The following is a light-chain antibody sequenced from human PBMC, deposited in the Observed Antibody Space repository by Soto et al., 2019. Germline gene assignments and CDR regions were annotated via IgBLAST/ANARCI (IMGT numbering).Light chain of an antibody. CDR1: QSVSSSY. CDR2: DTS. Sequence: IVLTQSPATLSSSPGERATLSSGASQSVSSSYVAWYQHKPGLAPRLLIHDTSSRALGIPDRFSGSGSGTDFTLTISSLEPEDFAVYYCQQRSNWPPITFGQGTRLEIK. J-gene: IGKJ5*01. V-gene: IGKV3D-20*02. CDR3: QQRSNWPPIT.